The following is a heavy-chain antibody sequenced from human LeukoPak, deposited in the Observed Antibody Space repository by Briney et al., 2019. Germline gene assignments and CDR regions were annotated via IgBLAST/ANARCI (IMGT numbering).Heavy chain of an antibody. CDR3: ARVGGSYLNYFDY. J-gene: IGHJ4*02. CDR2: ISAYNGNT. CDR1: GYTFTNCG. V-gene: IGHV1-18*01. D-gene: IGHD1-26*01. Sequence: ASVKVSCKASGYTFTNCGISWVRQAPGQGLEWMGWISAYNGNTKYAQKLQGRVTMTTDTATSTAYMDLRSLRSDDTAVYYCARVGGSYLNYFDYWGQGTLVTVSS.